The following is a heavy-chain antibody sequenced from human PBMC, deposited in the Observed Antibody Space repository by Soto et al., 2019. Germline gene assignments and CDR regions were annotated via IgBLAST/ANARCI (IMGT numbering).Heavy chain of an antibody. Sequence: PSETLSLTCAVSGGSISSGGYSWSWIRQPPGKGLEWIGYIYHSGSTYYNPSLKSRVTISVDRSKNQFSLKLSSVTAADTAVYYWAREKITKYQGGGWFDPWGQGTLVTVS. CDR3: AREKITKYQGGGWFDP. V-gene: IGHV4-30-2*01. D-gene: IGHD2-2*01. J-gene: IGHJ5*02. CDR2: IYHSGST. CDR1: GGSISSGGYS.